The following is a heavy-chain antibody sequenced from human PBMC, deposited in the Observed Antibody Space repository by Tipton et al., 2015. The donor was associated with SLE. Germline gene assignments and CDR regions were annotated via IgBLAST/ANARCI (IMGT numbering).Heavy chain of an antibody. V-gene: IGHV4-31*03. CDR1: GGSISSGGYY. CDR3: ARDRRLELHAFDI. Sequence: TLSLTCTVSGGSISSGGYYWSWIRQHQGKGLEWIGYIYYSGSTYYNPSLKSRVTISVDTSKNQFSLKLSSVTAADTAVYYCARDRRLELHAFDIWGQGTMVTVSS. CDR2: IYYSGST. J-gene: IGHJ3*02. D-gene: IGHD1-7*01.